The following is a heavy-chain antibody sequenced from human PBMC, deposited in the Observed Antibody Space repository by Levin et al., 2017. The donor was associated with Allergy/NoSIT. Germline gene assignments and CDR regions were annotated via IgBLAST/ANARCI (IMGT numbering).Heavy chain of an antibody. J-gene: IGHJ4*02. D-gene: IGHD2-8*01. CDR3: AKVIVLMVYALDY. CDR2: ISGSGGST. Sequence: GESLKISCAASGFTFSSYAMSWVRQAPGKGLEWVSAISGSGGSTYYADSVKGRFTISRDNSKNTLYLQMNSLRAEDTAVYYCAKVIVLMVYALDYWGQGTLVTVSS. V-gene: IGHV3-23*01. CDR1: GFTFSSYA.